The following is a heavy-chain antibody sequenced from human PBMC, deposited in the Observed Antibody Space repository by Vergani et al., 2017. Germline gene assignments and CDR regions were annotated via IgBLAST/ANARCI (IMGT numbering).Heavy chain of an antibody. CDR2: IRSKANSYAT. CDR3: TRPIGDIVVVPAGLDV. CDR1: GFTFSGSA. Sequence: EVQLVESGGGLVQPGGSLKLSCAASGFTFSGSAMHWVRQASGKGLEWVGRIRSKANSYATAYAASVKGVFTISRDDSKNTAYLQMNSLKTEDTAVYYCTRPIGDIVVVPAGLDVWGKGTTVTVSS. J-gene: IGHJ6*04. V-gene: IGHV3-73*02. D-gene: IGHD2-2*01.